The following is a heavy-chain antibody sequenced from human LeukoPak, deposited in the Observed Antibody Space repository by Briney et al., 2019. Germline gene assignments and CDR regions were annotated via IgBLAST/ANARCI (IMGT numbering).Heavy chain of an antibody. CDR1: GYTFTDYF. D-gene: IGHD6-6*01. Sequence: ASVKVSCKASGYTFTDYFMHWVRQAPGQGLEWMGWINPNSGGTNYAQKFQGRVTMTRDTSISTAYMELDRLRSDDTAVYYCARATGRMTARLNFYYYAMDVWGQGTTVPVSS. J-gene: IGHJ6*02. CDR2: INPNSGGT. CDR3: ARATGRMTARLNFYYYAMDV. V-gene: IGHV1-2*02.